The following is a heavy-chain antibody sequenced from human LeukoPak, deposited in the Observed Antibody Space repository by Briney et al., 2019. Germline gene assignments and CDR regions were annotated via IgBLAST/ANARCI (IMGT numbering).Heavy chain of an antibody. CDR1: GFTFSNSD. V-gene: IGHV3-33*06. D-gene: IGHD2-2*01. CDR3: AKGGRCTSTSCYYFDY. J-gene: IGHJ4*02. CDR2: IWDNGNNK. Sequence: PGSSLRLSCAASGFTFSNSDMHWVRQAPGKGLEWVAVIWDNGNNKYYGDSVNGRFTISRDNSKNTLHLQMNSLRPEDSAIYYCAKGGRCTSTSCYYFDYWAQGALVTVSA.